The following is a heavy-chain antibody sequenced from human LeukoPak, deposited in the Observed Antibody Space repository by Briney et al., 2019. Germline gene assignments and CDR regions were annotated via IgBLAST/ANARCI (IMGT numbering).Heavy chain of an antibody. J-gene: IGHJ6*02. Sequence: GGSLRLSCAASGFTVSSTSMTWVRQAPGKRLEWVSVISNDGTTYYADSVKGRFTSSKDTSINTLYLQMHSLRAEDTAVYYCARRYYNMDVWGQGTTVTVSS. V-gene: IGHV3-53*01. CDR3: ARRYYNMDV. CDR1: GFTVSSTS. CDR2: ISNDGTT.